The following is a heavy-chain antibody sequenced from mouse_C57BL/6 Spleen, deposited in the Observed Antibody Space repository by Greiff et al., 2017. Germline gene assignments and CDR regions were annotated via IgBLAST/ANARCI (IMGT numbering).Heavy chain of an antibody. CDR3: ARGDGYHDY. Sequence: EVNVVESGGDLVKPGGSLKLSCAASGFTFSSYGMSWVRQTPDKRLEWVATISSGGSYTYYPDSVKGRFTISRDNAKNTLYLQMSSLKSEDTAMYYCARGDGYHDYWGQGTTLTVSS. V-gene: IGHV5-6*01. CDR2: ISSGGSYT. J-gene: IGHJ2*01. D-gene: IGHD2-3*01. CDR1: GFTFSSYG.